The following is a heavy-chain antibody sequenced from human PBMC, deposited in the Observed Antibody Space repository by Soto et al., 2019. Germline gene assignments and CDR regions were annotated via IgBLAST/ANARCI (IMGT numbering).Heavy chain of an antibody. V-gene: IGHV3-23*01. CDR3: ARLHLGELSLHLDY. D-gene: IGHD3-16*02. J-gene: IGHJ4*02. CDR2: ISGSGGTT. CDR1: GFTFSNYA. Sequence: PGGSLRLSCAASGFTFSNYAMSWVRQAPGKGLEWVSTISGSGGTTYYADSVKGRFTISRDNSKNTLYLQMNSLRAEDTAVYYCARLHLGELSLHLDYWGQGTLVTVSS.